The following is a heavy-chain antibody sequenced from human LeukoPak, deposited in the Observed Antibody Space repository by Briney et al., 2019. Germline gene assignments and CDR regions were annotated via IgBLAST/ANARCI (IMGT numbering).Heavy chain of an antibody. V-gene: IGHV1-8*03. Sequence: AAVNVSCKASGYTFTSYDINRVRQATGQGLGLMGWMDPNSGNTGYAQKCQGRVTITRTTSISTAYMELSSLRSEDTAVYYCAREAPSRDALDIWGQGTMVTVSS. CDR2: MDPNSGNT. CDR3: AREAPSRDALDI. J-gene: IGHJ3*02. CDR1: GYTFTSYD.